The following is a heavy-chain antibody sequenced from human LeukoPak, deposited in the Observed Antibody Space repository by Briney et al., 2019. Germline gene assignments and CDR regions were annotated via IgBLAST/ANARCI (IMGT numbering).Heavy chain of an antibody. CDR2: ISTSSNTV. J-gene: IGHJ4*02. D-gene: IGHD2-15*01. CDR3: ARVPGYCSGGSCYSAYFDY. CDR1: GFTFTSYN. Sequence: GGSLRLSCAASGFTFTSYNMNWVRQAPGKGLEWVSYISTSSNTVYYADSVKGRFTISRDTAKNSLYLQMNSLRDEDTAVYYCARVPGYCSGGSCYSAYFDYWGLGTLVTVSS. V-gene: IGHV3-48*02.